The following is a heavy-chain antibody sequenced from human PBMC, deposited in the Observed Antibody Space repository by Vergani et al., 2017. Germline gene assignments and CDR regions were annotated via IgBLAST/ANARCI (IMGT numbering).Heavy chain of an antibody. Sequence: QVQLVQSGAEVKKPGASVKVSCKASGYTFTGYYMHWVRQAPGQGLEWMGWINPNSGGTNYAQKFQGRVTMTRDTSISTAYMERSRLRSDDTAGYYCARVVLGDSSGYYSPSYYYYYGMAVWGQGTTVTVSS. CDR2: INPNSGGT. J-gene: IGHJ6*02. D-gene: IGHD3-22*01. CDR1: GYTFTGYY. V-gene: IGHV1-2*02. CDR3: ARVVLGDSSGYYSPSYYYYYGMAV.